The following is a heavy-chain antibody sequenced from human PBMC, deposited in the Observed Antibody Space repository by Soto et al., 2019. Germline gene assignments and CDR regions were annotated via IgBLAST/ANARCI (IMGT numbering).Heavy chain of an antibody. Sequence: SETLSLTCTVCGGSISGHYWIWIRQSPGKGLEWIGHIFYSGSTNYNPSLKSRVTLSADTSKNQFSLRLSSVTAADTAVYYCARVGSSGWSPDYWGQGILVTVSS. V-gene: IGHV4-59*11. D-gene: IGHD6-19*01. CDR3: ARVGSSGWSPDY. J-gene: IGHJ4*02. CDR1: GGSISGHY. CDR2: IFYSGST.